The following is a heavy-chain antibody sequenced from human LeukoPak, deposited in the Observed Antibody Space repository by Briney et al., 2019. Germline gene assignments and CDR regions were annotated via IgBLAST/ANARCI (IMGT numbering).Heavy chain of an antibody. CDR3: ARENILTGWSYYYMDV. D-gene: IGHD3-9*01. CDR2: INPNSGGT. J-gene: IGHJ6*03. Sequence: ASVKVSCKASGYTFTGYCMHWVRQAPGQGLEWMGWINPNSGGTNYAQKFQGRVTMTRDTSISTAYMELSRLRSDDTAVYYCARENILTGWSYYYMDVWGKGTTVTISS. CDR1: GYTFTGYC. V-gene: IGHV1-2*02.